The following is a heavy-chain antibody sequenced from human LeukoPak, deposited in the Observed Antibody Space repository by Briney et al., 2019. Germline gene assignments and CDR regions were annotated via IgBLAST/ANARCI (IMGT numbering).Heavy chain of an antibody. J-gene: IGHJ4*02. CDR3: ARGQQWLPIDY. D-gene: IGHD6-19*01. Sequence: SETLSLTCTASGGSISSYYWSWIRQPAGKGLEWIGRIYTSGSTNYNLSLKSRVTMSVDTSKNQFSLKLSSVTAADTAVYYCARGQQWLPIDYWGQGTLATVSS. V-gene: IGHV4-4*07. CDR2: IYTSGST. CDR1: GGSISSYY.